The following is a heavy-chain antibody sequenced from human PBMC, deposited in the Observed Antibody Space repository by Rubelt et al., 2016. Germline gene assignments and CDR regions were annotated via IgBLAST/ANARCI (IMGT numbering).Heavy chain of an antibody. D-gene: IGHD6-19*01. CDR3: ARAHGIAVAGVFDY. V-gene: IGHV4-59*01. CDR2: IYYSGST. J-gene: IGHJ4*02. CDR1: GGSISSYY. Sequence: QLQLQESGPGLVKPSETLSLTCTVSGGSISSYYWSWIRQPPGKGLEWIGYIYYSGSTNYNPSLKSRCTISVDPSKNQCSLKLSSVTAADTAVYYCARAHGIAVAGVFDYWGQGTLVTVSS.